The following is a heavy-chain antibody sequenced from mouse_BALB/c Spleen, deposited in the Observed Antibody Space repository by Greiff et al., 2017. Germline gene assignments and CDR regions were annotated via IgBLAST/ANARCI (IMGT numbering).Heavy chain of an antibody. D-gene: IGHD1-2*01. CDR3: ARSDGYGFDY. CDR1: GFTFSSFG. V-gene: IGHV5-17*02. CDR2: ISSGNSTN. J-gene: IGHJ2*01. Sequence: EVQLVESGGGLVQPGGSRKLSCAASGFTFSSFGMHWVRQAPEKGLEWVAYISSGNSTNYYADTVKGRFTISRDNPKNTLFLQMASRRSEDTAMYYCARSDGYGFDYWGQGTTLTVSS.